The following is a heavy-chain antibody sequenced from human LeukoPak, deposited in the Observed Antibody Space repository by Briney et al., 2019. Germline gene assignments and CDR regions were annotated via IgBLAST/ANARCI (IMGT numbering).Heavy chain of an antibody. CDR3: ARAFCSAGDCYEFDY. J-gene: IGHJ4*02. D-gene: IGHD2-15*01. V-gene: IGHV1-2*02. CDR1: GYTFTGYY. Sequence: GASVKVSCKASGYTFTGYYMHWVRQAPGQGLEWMGWINPNSGGTNYAQKFHGRVTMTRDTSITTAYMELSRLRSDDTAVYFCARAFCSAGDCYEFDYWGQGTLVTVSS. CDR2: INPNSGGT.